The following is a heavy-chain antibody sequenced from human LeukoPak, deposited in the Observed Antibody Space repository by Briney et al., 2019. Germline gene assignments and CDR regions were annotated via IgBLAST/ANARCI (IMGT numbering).Heavy chain of an antibody. CDR3: ARARYDILTGPSDY. Sequence: SETLSLTCTVSGYSISSGYYWGWIRQPPGKGLEWIGSIYHSGSTYYNPSLKSRVTISVDTSKNQFSLKLSSVTAADTAVYYCARARYDILTGPSDYWGQGTLVTVSS. D-gene: IGHD3-9*01. CDR2: IYHSGST. V-gene: IGHV4-38-2*02. J-gene: IGHJ4*02. CDR1: GYSISSGYY.